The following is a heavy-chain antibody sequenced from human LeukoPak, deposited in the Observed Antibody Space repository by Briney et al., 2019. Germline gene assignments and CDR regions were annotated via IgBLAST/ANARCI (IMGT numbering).Heavy chain of an antibody. J-gene: IGHJ6*03. V-gene: IGHV4-30-2*01. CDR2: IYHSGST. D-gene: IGHD2-2*01. CDR1: GGASISSGGYY. Sequence: KPSQTLSLTCTVSGGASISSGGYYWSWIRQPPGKGLEWIGYIYHSGSTYYNPSLKSRVTMSVDTSKNQFSLKLGSVTAADTAVYYCARSRYCSSTSCRNYYYYYMDVWGKGTTVTVSS. CDR3: ARSRYCSSTSCRNYYYYYMDV.